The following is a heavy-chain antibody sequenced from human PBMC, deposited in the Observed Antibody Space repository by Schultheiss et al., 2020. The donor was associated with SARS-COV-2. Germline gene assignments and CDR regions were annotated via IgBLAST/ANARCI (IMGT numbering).Heavy chain of an antibody. Sequence: SQTLSLTCTVSGGSISSYYWSWIRQPPGKGLEWIGSIYHSGSTYYNPSLKSRVTISVDTSKNQFSLKLSSVTAADTAVYYCARGGYESSSWSIFDYWGQGTLVTVSS. CDR3: ARGGYESSSWSIFDY. CDR1: GGSISSYY. J-gene: IGHJ4*02. V-gene: IGHV4-59*01. CDR2: IYHSGST. D-gene: IGHD6-13*01.